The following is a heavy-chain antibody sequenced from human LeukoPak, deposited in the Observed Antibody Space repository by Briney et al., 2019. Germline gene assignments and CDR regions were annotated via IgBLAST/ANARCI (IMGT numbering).Heavy chain of an antibody. V-gene: IGHV3-9*01. Sequence: PGGSLRLSCAASGFTFDDYAMHWVRQAPGKGLEWVSGISWNSGSIGYADSVKGRFTISRDNAKNSLYLQMNSPRAEDTALYCCAKDMGDGYNQALFDYWGQGTLVTVSS. CDR3: AKDMGDGYNQALFDY. CDR1: GFTFDDYA. CDR2: ISWNSGSI. J-gene: IGHJ4*02. D-gene: IGHD5-24*01.